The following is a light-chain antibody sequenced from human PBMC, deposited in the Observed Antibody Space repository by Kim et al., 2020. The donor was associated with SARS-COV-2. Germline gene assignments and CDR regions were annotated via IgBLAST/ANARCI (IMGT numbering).Light chain of an antibody. CDR3: ATWDSSLSVGV. Sequence: QSVLTQPSSVSAAPGHKVTISCSGSRSNIGSNRVSWYQQFPGTAPRLITYDNDKRPSGIPDRFSGSKSGTSATLGITGLRTGDEADYYCATWDSSLSVGVFGGGTKVTVL. J-gene: IGLJ3*02. V-gene: IGLV1-51*01. CDR1: RSNIGSNR. CDR2: DND.